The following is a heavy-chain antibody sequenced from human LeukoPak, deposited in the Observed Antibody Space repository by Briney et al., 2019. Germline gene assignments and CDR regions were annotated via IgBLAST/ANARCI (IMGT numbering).Heavy chain of an antibody. CDR1: GFTFSGSA. J-gene: IGHJ4*02. CDR3: AREMDTAMVFDY. CDR2: ISYDGSNK. D-gene: IGHD5-18*01. Sequence: GGSLRLSCAASGFTFSGSAVHWVRQAPGKGLEWVAVISYDGSNKYYADSVKGRFTISRDNSKNTLYVQMNSLRAEDTAVYYCAREMDTAMVFDYWGQGTLVTVSS. V-gene: IGHV3-30-3*01.